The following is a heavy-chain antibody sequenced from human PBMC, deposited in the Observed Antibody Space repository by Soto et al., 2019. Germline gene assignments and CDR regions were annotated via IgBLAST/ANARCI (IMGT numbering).Heavy chain of an antibody. D-gene: IGHD3-16*01. CDR3: ASPSEVGV. Sequence: QVQLVESGGGVVQPGRSLRLSCAASGFTFSSYAMHWVRQAPGKGLEWVAVISYDGSNKYYADSVKGRFTISRDNSKNTLYRQMNSLRAEDTAVYYCASPSEVGVWGQGTTVTVSS. J-gene: IGHJ6*02. V-gene: IGHV3-30-3*01. CDR2: ISYDGSNK. CDR1: GFTFSSYA.